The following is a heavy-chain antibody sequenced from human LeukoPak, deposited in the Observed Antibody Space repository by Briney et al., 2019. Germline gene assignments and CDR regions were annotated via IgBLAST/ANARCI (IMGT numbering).Heavy chain of an antibody. CDR1: GYTFTSYD. V-gene: IGHV1-8*01. D-gene: IGHD5-12*01. CDR2: MNPNSGNT. J-gene: IGHJ5*02. CDR3: AKAGIVATMNADWFDP. Sequence: GASVKVSCKASGYTFTSYDINWVRQATGQGLEWMGWMNPNSGNTGYAQKFRGRVTMTRDTSISTAYMELSSLRFEDTAVYYCAKAGIVATMNADWFDPWGQGTLVTVSS.